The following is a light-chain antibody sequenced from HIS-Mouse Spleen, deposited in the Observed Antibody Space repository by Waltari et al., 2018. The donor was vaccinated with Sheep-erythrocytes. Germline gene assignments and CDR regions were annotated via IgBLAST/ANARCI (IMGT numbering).Light chain of an antibody. J-gene: IGLJ1*01. CDR3: SSYTSSSTYV. Sequence: QSALTPPASVSGSPGQSITISCTGTSSDVGGYNYVSWYQQPPGKATKLMIYEVSNRPSGVSNRFSGSKSGNTASLTISGLQAEDEADYYCSSYTSSSTYVFGTGTKVTVL. CDR2: EVS. CDR1: SSDVGGYNY. V-gene: IGLV2-14*01.